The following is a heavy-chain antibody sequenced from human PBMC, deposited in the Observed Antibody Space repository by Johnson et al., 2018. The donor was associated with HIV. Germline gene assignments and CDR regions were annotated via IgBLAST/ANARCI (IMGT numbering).Heavy chain of an antibody. D-gene: IGHD1-26*01. CDR1: GFTFSSYA. J-gene: IGHJ3*02. V-gene: IGHV3-30*04. CDR2: ISHDGSNK. Sequence: QVQLVESGGGVVQPGRSLRLSCAASGFTFSSYAMHWVRQAPGKGLEWVAVISHDGSNKYYADSVKGRFSISRDNAKNSLYLQMNSLRAEDTALYFCARAYPLGVTLFSAFDIWGQGTMVTVSS. CDR3: ARAYPLGVTLFSAFDI.